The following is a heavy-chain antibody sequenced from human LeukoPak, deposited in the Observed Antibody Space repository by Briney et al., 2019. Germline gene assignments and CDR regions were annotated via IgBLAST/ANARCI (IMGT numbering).Heavy chain of an antibody. Sequence: GGSLRLSCTASGFIFGDYAMSWFRQAPGKGLEWVGFIRSKAYGVTTEYAASVKGRFTISRDDSKTIAYLHMNSLKTEDTAVYYCTRETRRGYTYGYSSGSYFFDYWGQGTLVTVSS. CDR3: TRETRRGYTYGYSSGSYFFDY. J-gene: IGHJ4*02. D-gene: IGHD5-18*01. CDR1: GFIFGDYA. CDR2: IRSKAYGVTT. V-gene: IGHV3-49*03.